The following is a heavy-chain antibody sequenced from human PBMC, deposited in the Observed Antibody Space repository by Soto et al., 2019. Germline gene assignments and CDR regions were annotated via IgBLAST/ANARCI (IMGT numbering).Heavy chain of an antibody. CDR3: AREGSSSSEYYFDY. J-gene: IGHJ4*02. CDR1: GFTFSSYW. Sequence: GGSLRLSCAASGFTFSSYWMHWVRQAPGKGLVWVSRINSDGSSTSYADSVKGRFTISRDNAKNTLYRQMNSLRAEDTAVYYCAREGSSSSEYYFDYWGQGALVTVS. CDR2: INSDGSST. V-gene: IGHV3-74*01. D-gene: IGHD6-6*01.